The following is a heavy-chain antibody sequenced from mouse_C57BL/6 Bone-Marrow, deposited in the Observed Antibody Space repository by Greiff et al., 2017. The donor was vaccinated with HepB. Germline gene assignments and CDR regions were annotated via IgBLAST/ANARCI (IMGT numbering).Heavy chain of an antibody. Sequence: QVQLQQSGAELARPGASVKLSCKASGYTFTSYGISWVKQRTGQGLEWIGEIYPRSGNTYYNEKFKGKATLTADKSSSTAYMELRSLTSEDSAVYFCARDYYYGSSYVWCAYWGQGTLVTVSA. J-gene: IGHJ3*01. V-gene: IGHV1-81*01. D-gene: IGHD1-1*01. CDR2: IYPRSGNT. CDR3: ARDYYYGSSYVWCAY. CDR1: GYTFTSYG.